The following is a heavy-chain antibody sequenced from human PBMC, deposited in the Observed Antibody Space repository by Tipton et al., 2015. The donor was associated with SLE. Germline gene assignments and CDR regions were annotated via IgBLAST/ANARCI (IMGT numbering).Heavy chain of an antibody. Sequence: QLVQSGAEVKKPGASVKVSCKASGYPFTNYGISWVRQAPGQGLEWMGWISAYNGNTNYAQKLQGSVTMTTDTSTSTAYMELRSLRSADTAVYYCARDARAADVYYGYCSGGCGEGTSVT. D-gene: IGHD6-25*01. CDR1: GYPFTNYG. J-gene: IGHJ6*01. V-gene: IGHV1-18*01. CDR3: ARDARAADVYYGYCSGG. CDR2: ISAYNGNT.